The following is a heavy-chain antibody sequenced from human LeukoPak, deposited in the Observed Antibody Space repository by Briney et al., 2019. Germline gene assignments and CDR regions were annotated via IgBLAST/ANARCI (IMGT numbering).Heavy chain of an antibody. J-gene: IGHJ6*03. CDR1: GYSFTSYW. D-gene: IGHD3-10*01. CDR2: IYPGDSDT. V-gene: IGHV5-51*01. Sequence: GESLKISCKGSGYSFTSYWIGWVRQMPGKGLEWMGIIYPGDSDTRYSPSFQGQVTISADKSISTAYLQWSSLKASDTAMYYCARHMTNYGSGYYYYYMDVWGKGTTVTISS. CDR3: ARHMTNYGSGYYYYYMDV.